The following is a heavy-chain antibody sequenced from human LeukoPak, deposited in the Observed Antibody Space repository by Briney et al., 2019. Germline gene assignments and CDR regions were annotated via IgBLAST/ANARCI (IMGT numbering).Heavy chain of an antibody. D-gene: IGHD3-3*01. CDR2: IYYSGST. Sequence: PSETLSLTCTVSGGSISSSSYYWGWIRQPPGKGLEWIGSIYYSGSTYYNPSLKSRVTISVDTSKNQFSLKLSSVTAADTAVYYCARDFAPYYMDVWGKGTTVTVSS. J-gene: IGHJ6*03. CDR3: ARDFAPYYMDV. V-gene: IGHV4-39*07. CDR1: GGSISSSSYY.